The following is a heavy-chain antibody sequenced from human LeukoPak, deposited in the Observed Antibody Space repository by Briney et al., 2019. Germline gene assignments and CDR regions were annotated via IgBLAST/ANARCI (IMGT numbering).Heavy chain of an antibody. CDR1: GYTFTSYG. D-gene: IGHD3-3*01. Sequence: VASVKVSCKASGYTFTSYGISWVRQAPGKGLEWVANIRQDGNEKYYVDSVKGRFIISRDNAKNSLYLQINSLRVEDTAVYFCATSKLEWLFNFYYWGQGTLVTVSS. CDR2: IRQDGNEK. CDR3: ATSKLEWLFNFYY. J-gene: IGHJ4*02. V-gene: IGHV3-7*03.